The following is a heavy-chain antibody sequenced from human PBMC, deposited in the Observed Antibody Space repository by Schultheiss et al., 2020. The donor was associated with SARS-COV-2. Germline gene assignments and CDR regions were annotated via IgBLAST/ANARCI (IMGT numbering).Heavy chain of an antibody. V-gene: IGHV4-39*01. CDR1: GGSISSSSYF. J-gene: IGHJ6*02. D-gene: IGHD3-22*01. Sequence: SETLSLICSVSGGSISSSSYFWGWIRQPPGKGLEWIGTIYYSGSAYYNPSLKGRVTISVDTSKNQFSLKLSSLTAADTAVYYCARARGLWYYDSSGLKNYGMDVWGQGTTVTVSS. CDR3: ARARGLWYYDSSGLKNYGMDV. CDR2: IYYSGSA.